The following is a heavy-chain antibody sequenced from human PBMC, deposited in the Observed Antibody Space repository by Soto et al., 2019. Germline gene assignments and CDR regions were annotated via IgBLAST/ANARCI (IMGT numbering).Heavy chain of an antibody. V-gene: IGHV4-34*01. CDR1: GGSFSGYF. CDR2: INHSGYT. J-gene: IGHJ6*02. CDR3: VRTGMDV. Sequence: SETLSLTCAVYGGSFSGYFWSWIRQPPGKGLEWIGEINHSGYTNYNPSLKSRVAISVDTSRSQFSLKLSSVTAADTAVYYCVRTGMDVWGQGTTVTVS.